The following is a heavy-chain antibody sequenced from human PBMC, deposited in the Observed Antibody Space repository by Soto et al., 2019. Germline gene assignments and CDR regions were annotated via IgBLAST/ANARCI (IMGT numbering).Heavy chain of an antibody. CDR2: ISGSGGST. J-gene: IGHJ6*02. D-gene: IGHD3-10*01. CDR3: AKSGQNYYYYGMDV. CDR1: GFTFSSYA. V-gene: IGHV3-23*01. Sequence: QPGGSLRLSCAASGFTFSSYAMSWVRQAPGKGLEWVSAISGSGGSTYYADSVKGRFTISRDNSKNTLYLQMNSLRAEDTAVYYCAKSGQNYYYYGMDVWGQGTTVTVSS.